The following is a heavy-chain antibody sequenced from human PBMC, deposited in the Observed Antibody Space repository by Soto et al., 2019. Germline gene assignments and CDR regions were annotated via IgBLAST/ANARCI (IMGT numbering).Heavy chain of an antibody. CDR1: GYSFTSYW. CDR2: IDPSDSYT. CDR3: ARHSSSSGWFDP. J-gene: IGHJ5*02. Sequence: GESLKISCKGSGYSFTSYWISWVRQMPGKGLEWMGRIDPSDSYTNYSPSFQGHVTISADRSISTAYMQWSSLKASDTAMYYCARHSSSSGWFDPWGQGTLVTVSS. V-gene: IGHV5-10-1*01. D-gene: IGHD6-6*01.